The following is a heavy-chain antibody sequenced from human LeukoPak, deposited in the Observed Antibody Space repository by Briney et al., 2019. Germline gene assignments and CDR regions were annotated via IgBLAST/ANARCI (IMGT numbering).Heavy chain of an antibody. D-gene: IGHD2-15*01. J-gene: IGHJ4*02. Sequence: SETLSLTCTVSGGSISNSYWCWVRQPAGKGLEWIGRISASGNTDYNPPLKGRVTMSVDTSKNQFSLRLTSVTAADTAVYYCAREGRSSTPGYWGQGTLVTVSS. CDR1: GGSISNSY. V-gene: IGHV4-4*07. CDR3: AREGRSSTPGY. CDR2: ISASGNT.